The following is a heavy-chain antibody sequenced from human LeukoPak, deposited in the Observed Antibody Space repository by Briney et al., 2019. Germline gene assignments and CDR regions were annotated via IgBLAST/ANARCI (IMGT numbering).Heavy chain of an antibody. CDR3: ARDYRRWSEY. V-gene: IGHV3-21*01. CDR2: ISSDSNYI. Sequence: TAGGSLRLSCAASGFTFSSYSMNWVRQAPGKGPEWVSSISSDSNYIYYADSVKGRFTISRDNAKNSLYLQMNSLRAEDTAIYYCARDYRRWSEYWGQGTLVTVSS. CDR1: GFTFSSYS. J-gene: IGHJ4*02. D-gene: IGHD2-15*01.